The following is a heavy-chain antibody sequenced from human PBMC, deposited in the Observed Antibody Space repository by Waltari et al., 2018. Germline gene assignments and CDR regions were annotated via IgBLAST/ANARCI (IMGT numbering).Heavy chain of an antibody. CDR1: GFTFSTYA. CDR2: ISGVGYPI. V-gene: IGHV3-48*03. CDR3: APLGASRLTWTD. Sequence: EVQLVESGGGLVQQGGSLILSCAASGFTFSTYAMNCVRQTQGKGLEWVAHISGVGYPIYYADSVKGRFTISRDNARNSLFLQMNGLRAEDTALYYCAPLGASRLTWTDWGQGTLVTVSS. J-gene: IGHJ4*02. D-gene: IGHD1-26*01.